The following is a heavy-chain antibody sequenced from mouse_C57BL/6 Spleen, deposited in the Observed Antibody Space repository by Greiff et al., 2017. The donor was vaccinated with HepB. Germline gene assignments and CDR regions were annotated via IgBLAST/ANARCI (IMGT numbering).Heavy chain of an antibody. J-gene: IGHJ3*01. CDR3: ARYDCPFAD. V-gene: IGHV1-50*01. CDR1: GYTFTSYW. Sequence: VQLQQSGAELVKPGASVKLSCKASGYTFTSYWMQWVKQRPGQGLEWIGEIDPSDSYTNYNQKFKGKATLTVDTSSSTAYMQLSSLTSEDSAVYYCARYDCPFADWGQGTLVTVSA. D-gene: IGHD2-4*01. CDR2: IDPSDSYT.